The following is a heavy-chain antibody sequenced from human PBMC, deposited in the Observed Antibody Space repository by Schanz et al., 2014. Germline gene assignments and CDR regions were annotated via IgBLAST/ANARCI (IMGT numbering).Heavy chain of an antibody. CDR3: VKDLQRELLRDDHYYGMDV. Sequence: VELVESGGGLVKPGGSLRLSCVVSGFTFTNAWMSWVRQAPGKGLEWVAVVCYDGSKKYYADSVKGRFTTSRDNSKNTMYLQMNSLRAEDTAVYYCVKDLQRELLRDDHYYGMDVWGQGTTVTVSS. V-gene: IGHV3-33*06. CDR2: VCYDGSKK. J-gene: IGHJ6*02. D-gene: IGHD1-26*01. CDR1: GFTFTNAW.